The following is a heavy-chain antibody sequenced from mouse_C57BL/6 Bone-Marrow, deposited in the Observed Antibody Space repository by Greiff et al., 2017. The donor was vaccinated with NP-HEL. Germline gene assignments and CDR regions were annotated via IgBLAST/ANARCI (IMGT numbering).Heavy chain of an antibody. CDR1: GYTFTDYY. Sequence: VQLQQSGPVLVKPGASVKMSCKASGYTFTDYYMNWVKQSHGKSLEWIGVINPYNGGTSYNQKFKGKATLTVDKSSSTAYMELNSLTSEDSAVYYCAAYYSNWNAMDYWGQGTSVTVSS. D-gene: IGHD2-5*01. CDR2: INPYNGGT. CDR3: AAYYSNWNAMDY. J-gene: IGHJ4*01. V-gene: IGHV1-19*01.